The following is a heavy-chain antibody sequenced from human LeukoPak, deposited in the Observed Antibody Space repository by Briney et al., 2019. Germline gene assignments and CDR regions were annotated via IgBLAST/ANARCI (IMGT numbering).Heavy chain of an antibody. CDR3: STSGYDLVGVTFDY. Sequence: PGGSLRLSCAASGFTFNSAWMNWVRQAPGKGLEWIAHIKSKIDGGTIDYAAPVKGRFTISRDDSKNTVFLLMNNLKTEDTAMYYCSTSGYDLVGVTFDYWGQGTLVTVSS. D-gene: IGHD1-26*01. V-gene: IGHV3-15*01. J-gene: IGHJ4*02. CDR1: GFTFNSAW. CDR2: IKSKIDGGTI.